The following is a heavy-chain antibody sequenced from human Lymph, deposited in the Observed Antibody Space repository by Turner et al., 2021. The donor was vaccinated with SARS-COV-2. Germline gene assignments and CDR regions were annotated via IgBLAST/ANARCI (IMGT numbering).Heavy chain of an antibody. CDR1: GCTFSSYA. D-gene: IGHD3-22*01. Sequence: EVQLLESGGGLVQPGGYLRLSCAASGCTFSSYAMSWVRQAPVKGLEWVSAISGSGGDTYYADSVKGRFTISRDNSKNTLYLQMNSLRAEDTAVYYCAKGVRGAMIVVVIPYFDYWGQGTLVTVSS. CDR2: ISGSGGDT. J-gene: IGHJ4*02. V-gene: IGHV3-23*01. CDR3: AKGVRGAMIVVVIPYFDY.